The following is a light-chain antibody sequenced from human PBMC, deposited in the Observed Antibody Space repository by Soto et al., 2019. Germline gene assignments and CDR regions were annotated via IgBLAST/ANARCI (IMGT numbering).Light chain of an antibody. CDR3: QQYDSTPRT. J-gene: IGKJ5*01. V-gene: IGKV3-20*01. Sequence: EIVMTQSPTILSVSPGERATLSCRASQSVSSNLAWYQQKPGQAPRLLIYGASSRATRIPDRFSGSGSGTDFTLTINRLEPEDFAVYYCQQYDSTPRTFGQGTRLEIK. CDR1: QSVSSN. CDR2: GAS.